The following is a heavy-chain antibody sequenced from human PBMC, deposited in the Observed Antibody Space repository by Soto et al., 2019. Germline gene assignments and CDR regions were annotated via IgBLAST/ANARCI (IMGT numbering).Heavy chain of an antibody. CDR2: IRAYNGKT. CDR3: AREGSRPYYDYGMDV. Sequence: QVQLVQSGAEVKKPGASVKVSCKASGYTFTSYGFSWVRQAPGQGLEWLGWIRAYNGKTNYAQKLQGRLTMTTDTSTSPPYIGLRSLRSDDTAVYYCAREGSRPYYDYGMDVWGQGTTVTVSS. CDR1: GYTFTSYG. J-gene: IGHJ6*02. V-gene: IGHV1-18*01. D-gene: IGHD1-26*01.